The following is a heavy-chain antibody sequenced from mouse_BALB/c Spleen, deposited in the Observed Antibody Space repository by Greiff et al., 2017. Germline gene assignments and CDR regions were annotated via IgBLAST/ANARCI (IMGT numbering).Heavy chain of an antibody. D-gene: IGHD1-2*01. CDR1: GYAFTNYL. Sequence: VKLMESGAELVRPGTSVKVSCKASGYAFTNYLIEWVKQRPGQGLEWIGVINPGSGGTNYNEKFKGKATLTADKSSSTAYMQLSSLTSDDSAVYFCAREDGYDYAMDYWGQGTSVTVSS. CDR3: AREDGYDYAMDY. CDR2: INPGSGGT. V-gene: IGHV1-54*03. J-gene: IGHJ4*01.